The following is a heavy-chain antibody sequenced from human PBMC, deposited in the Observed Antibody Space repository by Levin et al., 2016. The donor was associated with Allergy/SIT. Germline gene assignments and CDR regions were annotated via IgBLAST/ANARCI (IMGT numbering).Heavy chain of an antibody. J-gene: IGHJ3*02. CDR2: IKSKTDGGTT. Sequence: GESLKISCAASGFTFSNAWMSWVRQAPGKGLEWVGRIKSKTDGGTTDYAAPVKGRFTISRDDSKNTLYLQMNSLKTEDTAVYYCGYDSSGYYYFGDAFDIWGQGTMVTVSS. CDR1: GFTFSNAW. D-gene: IGHD3-22*01. CDR3: GYDSSGYYYFGDAFDI. V-gene: IGHV3-15*01.